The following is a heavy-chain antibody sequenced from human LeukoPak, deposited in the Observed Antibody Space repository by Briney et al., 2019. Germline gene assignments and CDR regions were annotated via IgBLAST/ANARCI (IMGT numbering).Heavy chain of an antibody. CDR1: GFTFSDYY. V-gene: IGHV3-11*04. CDR3: AVIIAAAADY. D-gene: IGHD6-13*01. Sequence: PGGSLRLSCAASGFTFSDYYMSWIRQAPGKGLEWVSYISSSGSTIYYADSVKGRFTISRDNSKNTLYLQMNSLRAEDTAVYYCAVIIAAAADYWGQGTLVTVSS. CDR2: ISSSGSTI. J-gene: IGHJ4*02.